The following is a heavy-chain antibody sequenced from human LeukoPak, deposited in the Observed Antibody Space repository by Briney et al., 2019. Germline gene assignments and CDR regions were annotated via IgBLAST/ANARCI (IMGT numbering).Heavy chain of an antibody. J-gene: IGHJ3*02. Sequence: PSQTLSLTCTVSGGSISSGDYYWSWIRQPPGKGPEWIGYIYYSGSTYYNPSLKSRVTISVDTSKNQFSLKLSSVTAADTAVYYCASENSYCSGGSCANAFDIWGQGTMVTVSS. D-gene: IGHD2-15*01. CDR1: GGSISSGDYY. CDR2: IYYSGST. V-gene: IGHV4-30-4*01. CDR3: ASENSYCSGGSCANAFDI.